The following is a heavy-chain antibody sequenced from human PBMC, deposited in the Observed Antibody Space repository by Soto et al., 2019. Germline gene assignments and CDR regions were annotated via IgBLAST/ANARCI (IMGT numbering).Heavy chain of an antibody. V-gene: IGHV3-23*01. CDR2: ISGSGGST. J-gene: IGHJ4*02. CDR1: GFTFSSYA. Sequence: GGSLRLSCAASGFTFSSYAMSWVRQAPGKGLEWVSAISGSGGSTYYADSVKGRFTISRDNSKNTLYLQMNSLRAEDTAVYYCAKALSRYCSGGSCYDYFDYWGQGTLVTVSS. D-gene: IGHD2-15*01. CDR3: AKALSRYCSGGSCYDYFDY.